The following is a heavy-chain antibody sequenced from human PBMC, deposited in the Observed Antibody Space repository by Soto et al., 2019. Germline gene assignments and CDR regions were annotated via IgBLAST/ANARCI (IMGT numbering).Heavy chain of an antibody. Sequence: SETLFLTCTVSGGSISTDHYHWTWIRQAPGKGLEWIGYIHYSGSIQFNPSLQSRVSMSVDTSKNLFSLRLSSVTAADTAVYFCAREDDGGDRDYYGLDVWGQGTTVTVSS. J-gene: IGHJ6*02. CDR2: IHYSGSI. V-gene: IGHV4-30-4*01. CDR3: AREDDGGDRDYYGLDV. CDR1: GGSISTDHYH. D-gene: IGHD2-21*02.